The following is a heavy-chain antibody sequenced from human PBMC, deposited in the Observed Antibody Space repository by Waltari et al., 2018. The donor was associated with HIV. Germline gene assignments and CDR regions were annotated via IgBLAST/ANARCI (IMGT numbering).Heavy chain of an antibody. CDR2: MKPNSGNP. J-gene: IGHJ3*02. V-gene: IGHV1-8*01. CDR1: GYTFTNYD. D-gene: IGHD3-22*01. Sequence: QVQLVQSGAEVKKPGASVKVSCKASGYTFTNYDINWVRQATGQGLEWMGWMKPNSGNPSYAQKFQGRVTMTRNTSISTAYMELSSLRSEDTAVYYCARGYSYDRSGEAFDIWGQGTMVTVSS. CDR3: ARGYSYDRSGEAFDI.